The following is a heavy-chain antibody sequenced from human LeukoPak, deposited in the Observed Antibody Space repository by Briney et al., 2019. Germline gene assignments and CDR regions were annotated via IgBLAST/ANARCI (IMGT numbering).Heavy chain of an antibody. CDR2: IRSKAYRGTT. CDR3: SRGPIQLWVHNGVDV. D-gene: IGHD5-18*01. J-gene: IGHJ6*02. Sequence: GGSLRLSCTTSGFNFGVHAMTWVRQAAGNGLYFVDFIRSKAYRGTTEYAASVKGRFTISRDDSKSVVYLQMNSLKSEDTAVYYCSRGPIQLWVHNGVDVWGQGTTVTVSS. CDR1: GFNFGVHA. V-gene: IGHV3-49*04.